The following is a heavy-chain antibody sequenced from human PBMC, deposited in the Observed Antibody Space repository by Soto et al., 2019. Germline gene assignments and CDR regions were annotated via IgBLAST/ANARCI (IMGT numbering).Heavy chain of an antibody. Sequence: ASVKVSCKASGYTFTSYGISWVRQAPGQGLEWMGWISAYNGNTNYAQKLQGRVTMTTDTSTSTAYMERRSLRSDDTAVYYCARARVNIVATITFFDYWGQGTLVTVSS. CDR2: ISAYNGNT. CDR1: GYTFTSYG. CDR3: ARARVNIVATITFFDY. J-gene: IGHJ4*02. D-gene: IGHD5-12*01. V-gene: IGHV1-18*01.